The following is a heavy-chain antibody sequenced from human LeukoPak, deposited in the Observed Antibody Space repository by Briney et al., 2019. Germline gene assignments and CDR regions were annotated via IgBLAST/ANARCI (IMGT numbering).Heavy chain of an antibody. CDR3: ARQELVDIVATTY. CDR1: RYTFTGHY. D-gene: IGHD5-12*01. Sequence: GGSVIGSCMASRYTFTGHYMLWVRQAPGQGLEWMGWINPNSGGTNYAQKFQGRVTMTRDTSISTAYMELSRLRSDDTAVYYCARQELVDIVATTYWGQ. J-gene: IGHJ4*02. V-gene: IGHV1-2*02. CDR2: INPNSGGT.